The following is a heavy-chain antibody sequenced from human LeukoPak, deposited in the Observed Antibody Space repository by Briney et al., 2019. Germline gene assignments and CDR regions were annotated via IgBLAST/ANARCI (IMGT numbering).Heavy chain of an antibody. CDR1: GFTFSSYV. J-gene: IGHJ3*02. Sequence: GGSLRLSCAASGFTFSSYVMSWVRQAPGKGLQWVSTISASGGSTYYADTVKGRFTISRDNSKNTLSLQMNSLRAEDTAVYYCARGRRPEGTGTTFDTFDIWGQGTMVTVSS. D-gene: IGHD1-1*01. V-gene: IGHV3-23*01. CDR3: ARGRRPEGTGTTFDTFDI. CDR2: ISASGGST.